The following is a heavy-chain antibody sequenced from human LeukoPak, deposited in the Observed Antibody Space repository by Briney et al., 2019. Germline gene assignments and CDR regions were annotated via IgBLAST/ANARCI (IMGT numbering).Heavy chain of an antibody. CDR3: ARVAAEVVGVPGAIGFGWLRRDYYYMDV. V-gene: IGHV1-2*02. Sequence: ASVKVSCKASGYTFTGNYMHWVRQAPGQGLEWMGWINPNSGGTDYAQKFQGRATMTRDTSIGTAYMELSSLRSEDTAVYYCARVAAEVVGVPGAIGFGWLRRDYYYMDVWGKGTTVTVSS. D-gene: IGHD2-2*02. CDR1: GYTFTGNY. CDR2: INPNSGGT. J-gene: IGHJ6*03.